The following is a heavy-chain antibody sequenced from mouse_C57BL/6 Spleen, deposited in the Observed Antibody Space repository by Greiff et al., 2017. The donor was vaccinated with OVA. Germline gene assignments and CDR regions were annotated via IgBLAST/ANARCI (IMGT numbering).Heavy chain of an antibody. Sequence: VQLQESGPELVKPGASVKISCKASGYAFSSSWMNWVKQRPGKGLEWIGRIYPGDGDTNYNGKFKGKATLTADKSYSTAYMQLSSLTSEDSAVYFCSSYDGSLAYWGKGTLVTVSA. CDR2: IYPGDGDT. V-gene: IGHV1-82*01. D-gene: IGHD2-3*01. CDR3: SSYDGSLAY. J-gene: IGHJ3*01. CDR1: GYAFSSSW.